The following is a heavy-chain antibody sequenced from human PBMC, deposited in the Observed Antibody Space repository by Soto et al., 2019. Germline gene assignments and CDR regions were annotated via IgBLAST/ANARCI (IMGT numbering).Heavy chain of an antibody. CDR1: GYTFTSYD. D-gene: IGHD3-10*01. Sequence: SVKVSCKASGYTFTSYDINWVRQAPGQGLEWMGGIIPIFGTANYAQKFQGRVTITADKSTSTAYMELSSLRSEDTAVYYCATPYGSGSYDYYYGMDVWGQGTTVTVSS. CDR3: ATPYGSGSYDYYYGMDV. V-gene: IGHV1-69*06. CDR2: IIPIFGTA. J-gene: IGHJ6*02.